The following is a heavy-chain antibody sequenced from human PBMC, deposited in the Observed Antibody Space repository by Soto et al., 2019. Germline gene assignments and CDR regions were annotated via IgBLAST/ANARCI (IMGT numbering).Heavy chain of an antibody. Sequence: GESLKISCKGSGYSFTSYWIGWVRQMPGKGLEWMGIIYPGDSDTRYSPSFQGQVTISADKSISTAYLQWSSLKASDTAIYYCARHGVGTISSYYYGMDVWGQGTTVTVSS. V-gene: IGHV5-51*01. D-gene: IGHD1-26*01. CDR2: IYPGDSDT. CDR1: GYSFTSYW. J-gene: IGHJ6*02. CDR3: ARHGVGTISSYYYGMDV.